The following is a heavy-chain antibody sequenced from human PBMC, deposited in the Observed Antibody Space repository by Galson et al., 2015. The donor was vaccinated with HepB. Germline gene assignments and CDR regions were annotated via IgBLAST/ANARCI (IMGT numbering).Heavy chain of an antibody. V-gene: IGHV3-21*01. CDR3: ARDWRPGGGEVVVLALFEY. Sequence: SLRLSCAVSGFTFSTYSMGWVRQAPGKGLEWVSSISSRTNYRYYADSVRGRFTISRDNAKNSLYLQINSLRAEDTAMYYCARDWRPGGGEVVVLALFEYWGQGTLVTVSS. CDR1: GFTFSTYS. CDR2: ISSRTNYR. D-gene: IGHD2-15*01. J-gene: IGHJ4*02.